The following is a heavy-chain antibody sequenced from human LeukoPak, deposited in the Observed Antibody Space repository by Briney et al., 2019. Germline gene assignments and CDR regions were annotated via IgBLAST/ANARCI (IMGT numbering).Heavy chain of an antibody. Sequence: PGGSLRLSCAASGFTFSSYGMHWVRQAPGKGLEWVAFIRYDGSNKYYADSVKGRFTISRDNSKNTLYLQMNSLRAEDTAVYYCAKDLPLLWFGSGGADAFDIWGQGTMVTVSS. CDR1: GFTFSSYG. D-gene: IGHD3-10*01. J-gene: IGHJ3*02. CDR3: AKDLPLLWFGSGGADAFDI. V-gene: IGHV3-30*02. CDR2: IRYDGSNK.